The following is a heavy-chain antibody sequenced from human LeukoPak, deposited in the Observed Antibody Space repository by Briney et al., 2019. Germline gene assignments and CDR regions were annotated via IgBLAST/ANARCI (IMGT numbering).Heavy chain of an antibody. CDR1: GFTFNKYA. D-gene: IGHD2-15*01. V-gene: IGHV3-23*01. J-gene: IGHJ4*02. Sequence: GGSLRLSCAASGFTFNKYAMSWVRQSPGKGLEWVSNISGGRTSTYYADSVRGRFTISRDNSKNTLYLQMNSLRAEDTAVYYCAKSGLNRFDYWGQGALVTVSS. CDR3: AKSGLNRFDY. CDR2: ISGGRTST.